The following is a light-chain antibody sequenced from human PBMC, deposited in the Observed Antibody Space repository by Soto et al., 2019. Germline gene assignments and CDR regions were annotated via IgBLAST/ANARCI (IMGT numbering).Light chain of an antibody. V-gene: IGKV1-12*01. CDR1: QDIGRW. Sequence: DIQMTQSPSSVSASVGDRVTITCRASQDIGRWLAWFQQKPGEAPSLLIYTASTLHTGISSRFSGSGSGTDFTLTITSLQPEDFATYDCQQGDSFPLTFGGGTKVEIK. CDR3: QQGDSFPLT. J-gene: IGKJ4*01. CDR2: TAS.